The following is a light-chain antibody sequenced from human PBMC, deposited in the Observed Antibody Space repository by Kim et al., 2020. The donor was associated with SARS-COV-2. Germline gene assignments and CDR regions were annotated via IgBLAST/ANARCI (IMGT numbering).Light chain of an antibody. V-gene: IGKV1-39*01. J-gene: IGKJ1*01. CDR1: QTISGY. Sequence: LSATVGDSVTITCRASQTISGYVSWYQQKPGKAPKLLIYGTSKLQSGVPSRFSGTGSGTDFTLTISSLQPEDFATYYCQQNYDGPTFGQGTKVEIK. CDR2: GTS. CDR3: QQNYDGPT.